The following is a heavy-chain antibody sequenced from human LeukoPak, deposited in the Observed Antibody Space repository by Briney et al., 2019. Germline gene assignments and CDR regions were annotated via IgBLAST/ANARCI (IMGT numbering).Heavy chain of an antibody. V-gene: IGHV4-39*01. CDR2: IYYSGST. J-gene: IGHJ4*02. Sequence: KPSETLSLTCTVSGGSTSSSSYYWGWIRQPPGKGLEWIGSIYYSGSTYYNPSLKSRVTISVDTSKNQFSLKLSSVTAADTAVYYCARHDGAVAGNQIDYWGQGTLVTVSS. CDR3: ARHDGAVAGNQIDY. D-gene: IGHD6-19*01. CDR1: GGSTSSSSYY.